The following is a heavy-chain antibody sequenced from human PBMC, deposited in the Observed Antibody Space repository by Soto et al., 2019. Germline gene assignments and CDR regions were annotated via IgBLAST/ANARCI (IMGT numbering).Heavy chain of an antibody. CDR2: IYYSGST. D-gene: IGHD6-13*01. J-gene: IGHJ4*02. V-gene: IGHV4-59*01. CDR1: GGSISSYY. CDR3: ARDNSSSWYGLTDY. Sequence: SETLSLTCTVSGGSISSYYWSWIRQPPGKGLEWIGYIYYSGSTNYNPSLKSRVTISVDTSKNQFSLKLSSVTAADTAVYYCARDNSSSWYGLTDYWGQGTLVTVSS.